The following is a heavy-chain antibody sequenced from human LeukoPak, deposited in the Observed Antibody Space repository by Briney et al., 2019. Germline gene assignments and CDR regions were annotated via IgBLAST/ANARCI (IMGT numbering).Heavy chain of an antibody. CDR1: GFTFSGYA. CDR3: AKGTEGYSGSYSGLITFDY. V-gene: IGHV3-23*01. J-gene: IGHJ4*02. D-gene: IGHD1-26*01. Sequence: PGGSLRLSYAASGFTFSGYAMSWVRQAPGKGLEWVSAISGSGGSTYYADSVKGRFTISRDNSKNTLYLQMNSLRAEDTAVYYCAKGTEGYSGSYSGLITFDYWGQGTLVTVSS. CDR2: ISGSGGST.